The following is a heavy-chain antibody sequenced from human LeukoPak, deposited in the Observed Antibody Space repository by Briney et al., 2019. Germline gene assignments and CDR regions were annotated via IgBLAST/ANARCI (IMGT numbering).Heavy chain of an antibody. CDR2: ISGSGGST. D-gene: IGHD1-26*01. CDR3: AKAGSGSYYGIHYYGMDV. V-gene: IGHV3-23*01. J-gene: IGHJ6*02. CDR1: GFTFSSYA. Sequence: GGSLRLSCAASGFTFSSYAMSWVRQAPGKGLEWVSAISGSGGSTYYADSVKGRFTISRDNSKNTLYLQMNSLRAEDTAVYYCAKAGSGSYYGIHYYGMDVWAKGPRSPSP.